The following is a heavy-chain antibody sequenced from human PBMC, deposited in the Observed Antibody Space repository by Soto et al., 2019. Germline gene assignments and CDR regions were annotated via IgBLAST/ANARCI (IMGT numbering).Heavy chain of an antibody. CDR3: ANDCSSTSCPLNYYYYMDV. CDR1: GFTFSSYA. Sequence: GGSLRLSCAASGFTFSSYAMSWVRQAPGKGLEWVSAISGSGGSTYYADSVKGRFTISRDNSKNTLYLQMNSLRAEDTAVYYCANDCSSTSCPLNYYYYMDVWGKGTTVTVSS. J-gene: IGHJ6*03. D-gene: IGHD2-2*01. V-gene: IGHV3-23*01. CDR2: ISGSGGST.